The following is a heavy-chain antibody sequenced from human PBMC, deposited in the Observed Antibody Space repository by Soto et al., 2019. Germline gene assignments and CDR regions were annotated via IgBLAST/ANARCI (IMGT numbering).Heavy chain of an antibody. V-gene: IGHV4-39*01. J-gene: IGHJ6*03. CDR3: ARHEGYSGYDSIYYYYYYMDV. Sequence: SETLSLTCTVSGGSISSSSYYWGWIRQPPGKGLEWIGSIYYSGSTYYNPSLKSRVTISVDTSKNQFSLKLSSVTAADTAVYYCARHEGYSGYDSIYYYYYYMDVWGKGTTVTVSS. CDR2: IYYSGST. CDR1: GGSISSSSYY. D-gene: IGHD5-12*01.